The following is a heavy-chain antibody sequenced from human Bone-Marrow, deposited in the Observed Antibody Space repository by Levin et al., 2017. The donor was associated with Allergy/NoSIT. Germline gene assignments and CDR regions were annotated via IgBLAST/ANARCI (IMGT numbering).Heavy chain of an antibody. CDR1: GFTFTTYS. J-gene: IGHJ4*02. D-gene: IGHD2-15*01. Sequence: LSLTCAASGFTFTTYSMHWVRQAPGKGLEWVSVISSKSSYSDYADSVKGRFTISRDNAKNSLYLQMTSLRAEDTAVYYCARQLIDATLAPYFDSWGQGTLVTVSS. V-gene: IGHV3-21*01. CDR2: ISSKSSYS. CDR3: ARQLIDATLAPYFDS.